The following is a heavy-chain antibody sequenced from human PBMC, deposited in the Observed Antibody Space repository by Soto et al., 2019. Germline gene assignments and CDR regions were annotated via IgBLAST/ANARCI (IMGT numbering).Heavy chain of an antibody. CDR3: AKVELIVVVRSDLDAFDI. Sequence: GGSLRLSCAASRSIFRRCWINWVRQAPGKWLEWVSAISGSGGSTYYADSVKGRFTISRDNSKNTLYLQMNSLRAEDTAVYYCAKVELIVVVRSDLDAFDIWGQGTMVTVSS. D-gene: IGHD3-22*01. J-gene: IGHJ3*02. V-gene: IGHV3-23*01. CDR2: ISGSGGST. CDR1: RSIFRRCW.